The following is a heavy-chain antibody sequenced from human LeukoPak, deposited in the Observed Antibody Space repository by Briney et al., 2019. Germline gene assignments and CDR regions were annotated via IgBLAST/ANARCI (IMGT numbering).Heavy chain of an antibody. CDR3: AREYCSSTSCYNYFDY. V-gene: IGHV1-69*13. CDR2: IIPIFGTA. D-gene: IGHD2-2*02. J-gene: IGHJ4*02. CDR1: GGTFSSYA. Sequence: ASVKVSCKASGGTFSSYAISWVRQAPGQGLEWMGGIIPIFGTANYAQKFQGRVTITADESTSTAYMELSSLRSEDTAVYYCAREYCSSTSCYNYFDYWGQGTLVTVSS.